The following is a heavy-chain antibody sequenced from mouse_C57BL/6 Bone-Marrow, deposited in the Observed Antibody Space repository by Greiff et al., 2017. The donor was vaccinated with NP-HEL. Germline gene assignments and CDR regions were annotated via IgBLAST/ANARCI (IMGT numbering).Heavy chain of an antibody. Sequence: QVTLKVSGPGILQPSQTLSLTCSFSGFSLSTFGMGVGWIRQPSGKGLEWLAHIWWDDDKYYNPALKSRLTISKDTSKNQVCLKIANVDTADTATYYCARIFPDYYGSSYVGFAYWGQGTLVTVSA. CDR1: GFSLSTFGMG. CDR2: IWWDDDK. J-gene: IGHJ3*01. D-gene: IGHD1-1*01. V-gene: IGHV8-8*01. CDR3: ARIFPDYYGSSYVGFAY.